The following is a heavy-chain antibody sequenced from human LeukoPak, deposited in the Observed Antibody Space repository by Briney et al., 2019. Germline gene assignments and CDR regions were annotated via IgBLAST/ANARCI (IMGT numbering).Heavy chain of an antibody. D-gene: IGHD3-22*01. CDR1: GYTFTGYY. CDR2: INPNSGGT. V-gene: IGHV1-2*02. CDR3: ARVGYYDSSGYSFDL. J-gene: IGHJ2*01. Sequence: GASVKVSCKASGYTFTGYYMHWVRQAPGQGLEWMGWINPNSGGTNYAQKFQGRVTMTRDTSISTAYMELSRLRSDDTAVYYCARVGYYDSSGYSFDLWGRGTLVTVSS.